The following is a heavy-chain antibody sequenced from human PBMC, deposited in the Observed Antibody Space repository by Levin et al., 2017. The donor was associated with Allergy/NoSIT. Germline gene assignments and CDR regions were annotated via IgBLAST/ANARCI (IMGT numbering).Heavy chain of an antibody. J-gene: IGHJ1*01. Sequence: SETLSLTCTVSGCSISSXYWSWIXXXXXKGLEWIGRIYTSGSTNYNPSLKSRVTMSVDTSKNQFSLKLSSVTAADTAVYYCARGVSSWFDFQHWGQGTLVTVSS. V-gene: IGHV4-4*07. CDR1: GCSISSXY. D-gene: IGHD6-13*01. CDR3: ARGVSSWFDFQH. CDR2: IYTSGST.